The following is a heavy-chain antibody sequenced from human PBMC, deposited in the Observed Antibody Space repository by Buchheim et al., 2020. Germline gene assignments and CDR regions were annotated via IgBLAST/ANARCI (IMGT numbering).Heavy chain of an antibody. CDR1: GFTFSAYW. CDR2: INSDGPTT. Sequence: EVQLVVSGGGLVQPGGSLRLSCTVSGFTFSAYWMHWVRQVPGKGLVWFSGINSDGPTTSYADSVKGRFTISRDNAKNTLYLQMNSLGVENTAVYYSARGGYSSGPAWSWGQGTL. D-gene: IGHD6-19*01. CDR3: ARGGYSSGPAWS. J-gene: IGHJ5*02. V-gene: IGHV3-74*01.